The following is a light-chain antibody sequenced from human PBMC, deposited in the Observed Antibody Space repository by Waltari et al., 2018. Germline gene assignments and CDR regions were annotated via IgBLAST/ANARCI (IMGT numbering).Light chain of an antibody. J-gene: IGKJ1*01. Sequence: DIHMTQSPSTLSASVGDRVTITCRASQSINNWLAWYQQKPGKAPKVLIYKASSLESGVPSRFSGSGSGPEFTLTISSLQPDDFATYYCQQYQHYPLTFGQGTKVEIK. CDR3: QQYQHYPLT. CDR2: KAS. V-gene: IGKV1-5*03. CDR1: QSINNW.